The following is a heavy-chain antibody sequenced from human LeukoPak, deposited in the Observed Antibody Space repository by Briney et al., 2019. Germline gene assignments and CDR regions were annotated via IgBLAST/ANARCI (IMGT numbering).Heavy chain of an antibody. Sequence: PGGSLRLSCAASGFTFDDYAMHWVRQAPGKGLEWVSGISWNSGSIGYADSVKGRFTISRDNAKNSLYLQMNSLRAEDMALYYCAKDITHDSSPVGYFYYWGQGILVIVSS. J-gene: IGHJ4*02. CDR1: GFTFDDYA. V-gene: IGHV3-9*03. D-gene: IGHD6-13*01. CDR2: ISWNSGSI. CDR3: AKDITHDSSPVGYFYY.